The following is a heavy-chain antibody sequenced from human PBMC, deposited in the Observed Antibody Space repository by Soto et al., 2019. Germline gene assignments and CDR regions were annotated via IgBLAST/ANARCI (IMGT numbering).Heavy chain of an antibody. CDR1: GFTFSTYW. J-gene: IGHJ1*01. V-gene: IGHV3-7*04. CDR3: AREGWGSLLAH. Sequence: EVQLVESGGDLVQPGGSLRLSCAASGFTFSTYWMTWVRQVPGKGLEWVAHIRPDGSDAGYVDSVKGRFTISRDNDKNSLHVHMSSLRVDDTAVYYCAREGWGSLLAHWGLGTLVTDSS. CDR2: IRPDGSDA. D-gene: IGHD2-21*02.